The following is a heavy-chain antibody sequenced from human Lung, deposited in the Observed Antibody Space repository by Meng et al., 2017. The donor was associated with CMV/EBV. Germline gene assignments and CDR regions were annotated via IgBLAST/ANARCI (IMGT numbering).Heavy chain of an antibody. CDR3: ARGNWNYDY. Sequence: GSLRLSCTVSGGSISSYYWSWIRQPPGKGLEWIGYIYYSGSTNYNPSLKSRVTISVDTSKNQFSLKLNSVTAADAAVYDCARGNWNYDYWGQGTLVTVSS. D-gene: IGHD1-7*01. J-gene: IGHJ4*02. CDR2: IYYSGST. CDR1: GGSISSYY. V-gene: IGHV4-59*01.